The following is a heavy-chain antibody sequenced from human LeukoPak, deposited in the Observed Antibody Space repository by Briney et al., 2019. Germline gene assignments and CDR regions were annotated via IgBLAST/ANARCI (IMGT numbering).Heavy chain of an antibody. J-gene: IGHJ5*02. D-gene: IGHD3-10*01. Sequence: GGSLRLSCAASGFTFSSYGMSWVRQAPGKGLEWVSAISGSGGSTYYADSVKGRFTISRDNAKNSLYLQMNSLRAEDTAVYYCASLYGSGPNWLDPWGQGTLVTVSS. CDR3: ASLYGSGPNWLDP. CDR2: ISGSGGST. CDR1: GFTFSSYG. V-gene: IGHV3-23*01.